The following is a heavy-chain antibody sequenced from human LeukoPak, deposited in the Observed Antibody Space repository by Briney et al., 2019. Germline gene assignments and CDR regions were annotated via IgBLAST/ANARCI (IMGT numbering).Heavy chain of an antibody. D-gene: IGHD3-22*01. CDR3: ATAPRHSSGYYRQTQYYFDY. CDR2: FDPEDGET. CDR1: GYTLTELS. V-gene: IGHV1-24*01. J-gene: IGHJ4*02. Sequence: GASVKVSCKVSGYTLTELSMHWVRQAPGKGLEWMGGFDPEDGETIYAQKFQGRVTMTEDTSTDTAYMELSSLRSEDTAVYYCATAPRHSSGYYRQTQYYFDYWGQGTLVTVSS.